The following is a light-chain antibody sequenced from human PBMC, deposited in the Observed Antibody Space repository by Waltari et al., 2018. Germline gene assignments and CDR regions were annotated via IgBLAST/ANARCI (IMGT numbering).Light chain of an antibody. CDR3: QQTYSVPLT. CDR2: AAS. Sequence: IQVTQSSSSLSASVGDRVILTCRTSQTITNYLNWYQQKPGKAPQLLIYAASHLQSGVPSRFSGSGSGTDFTLTISSLQPDDFAKYFCQQTYSVPLTFGGGTRVEIK. CDR1: QTITNY. V-gene: IGKV1-39*01. J-gene: IGKJ4*01.